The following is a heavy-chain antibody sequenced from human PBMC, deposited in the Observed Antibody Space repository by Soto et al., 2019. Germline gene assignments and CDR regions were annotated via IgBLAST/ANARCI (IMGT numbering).Heavy chain of an antibody. J-gene: IGHJ6*02. CDR2: ISCNSSYI. D-gene: IGHD3-10*01. CDR3: ARDIYKSVKDDGAKQYYDGMDV. Sequence: GGSLRLSCAASGFTFGGYSMHWVRQVPGKGLEWVSSISCNSSYIYYGDSVKGRFTISRDNAKNSLHLQMNSLRAEDTALYYCARDIYKSVKDDGAKQYYDGMDVWGQGTTVTVSS. CDR1: GFTFGGYS. V-gene: IGHV3-21*04.